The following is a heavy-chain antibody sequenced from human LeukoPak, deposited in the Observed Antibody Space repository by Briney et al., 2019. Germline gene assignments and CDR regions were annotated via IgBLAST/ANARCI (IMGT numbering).Heavy chain of an antibody. D-gene: IGHD2-2*02. CDR2: ISGTGGST. Sequence: PGGSLRLSCAASGFTFSSYAMSWVRQAPGKGLEWVSAISGTGGSTYYADSVKGRFTISRDNSKNTLYLQMNSLRAEDTAVYYCAKDLDCSRTSCYKDYWGQGTLVTVSS. V-gene: IGHV3-23*01. CDR1: GFTFSSYA. J-gene: IGHJ4*02. CDR3: AKDLDCSRTSCYKDY.